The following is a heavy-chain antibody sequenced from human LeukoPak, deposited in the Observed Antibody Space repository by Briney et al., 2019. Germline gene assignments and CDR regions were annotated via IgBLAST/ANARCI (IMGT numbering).Heavy chain of an antibody. CDR2: IYTSGST. J-gene: IGHJ5*02. CDR1: GVSISSADYY. V-gene: IGHV4-61*02. D-gene: IGHD3-22*01. CDR3: ARTFTYYYDSSGYDWFDP. Sequence: PSETLSLTCTVSGVSISSADYYWSWIRQPPGKGLEWIGRIYTSGSTNYNPSLKSRVTMSVDTSKNQFSLKLSSVTAADTAVYYCARTFTYYYDSSGYDWFDPWGQGTLVTVSS.